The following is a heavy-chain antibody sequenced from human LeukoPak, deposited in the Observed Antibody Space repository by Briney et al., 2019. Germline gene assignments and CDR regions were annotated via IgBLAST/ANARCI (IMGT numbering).Heavy chain of an antibody. CDR3: ARDRGVNDFWSGYHDY. Sequence: GGSLRLSCAASGFTFSSYSMNWVRQAPGKGLEWVANIKQDGSEKYYVDSVKGRFTISRDNAKNSLYLQMNSLRAEDTAVYYCARDRGVNDFWSGYHDYWGQGTLVTVSS. V-gene: IGHV3-7*01. CDR2: IKQDGSEK. CDR1: GFTFSSYS. D-gene: IGHD3-3*01. J-gene: IGHJ4*02.